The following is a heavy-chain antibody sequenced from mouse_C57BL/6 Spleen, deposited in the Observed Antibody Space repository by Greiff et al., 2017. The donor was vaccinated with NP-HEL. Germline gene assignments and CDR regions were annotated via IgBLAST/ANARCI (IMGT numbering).Heavy chain of an antibody. Sequence: QVQLQQSGAELVKPGASVKISCKASGYAFSSYWMNWVKQRPGKGLERIGQIYPGDGDTNYNGKFKGKATLTADNSSSTAYMQLSSLTSEDSAVYFCARSGTDYAMDYWGQGTSVTVSS. J-gene: IGHJ4*01. CDR3: ARSGTDYAMDY. CDR2: IYPGDGDT. CDR1: GYAFSSYW. V-gene: IGHV1-80*01. D-gene: IGHD4-1*01.